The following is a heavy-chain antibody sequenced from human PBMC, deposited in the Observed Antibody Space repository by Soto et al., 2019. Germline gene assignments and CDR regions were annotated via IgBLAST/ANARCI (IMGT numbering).Heavy chain of an antibody. CDR3: ARTFRLRGWFDP. J-gene: IGHJ5*02. D-gene: IGHD4-17*01. CDR2: INHSGST. CDR1: GGSFSGYD. Sequence: SETLSLTCAVYGGSFSGYDWSWIRQPPGKGLEWIGEINHSGSTNYNPSLKSRVTISVDTSKNQFSLKLSSVTAADTAVYYCARTFRLRGWFDPWGQGTLVTVSS. V-gene: IGHV4-34*01.